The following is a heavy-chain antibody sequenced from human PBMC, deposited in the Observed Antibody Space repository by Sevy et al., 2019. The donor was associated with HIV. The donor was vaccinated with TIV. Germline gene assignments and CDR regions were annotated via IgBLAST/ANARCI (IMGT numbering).Heavy chain of an antibody. CDR1: GYTFTGDY. CDR2: VYPHSGGT. J-gene: IGHJ6*02. V-gene: IGHV1-2*06. CDR3: ARDGGGGTTNSGMDV. D-gene: IGHD1-7*01. Sequence: ASVKVSCKASGYTFTGDYLHWVRQAPGQGLEWMGRVYPHSGGTNYAQKFQGRFTMTRDTSISTAYMGLSRLRSDDTAVYYCARDGGGGTTNSGMDVWGQGTTVTVSS.